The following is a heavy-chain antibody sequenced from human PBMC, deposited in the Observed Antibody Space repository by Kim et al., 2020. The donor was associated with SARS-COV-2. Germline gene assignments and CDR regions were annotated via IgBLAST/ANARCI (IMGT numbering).Heavy chain of an antibody. J-gene: IGHJ4*02. CDR3: ARQDLYYYNSGSFYYNKGFDY. V-gene: IGHV4-39*01. Sequence: SETLSLTCTVSGGSISNRDSYWAWIRQPPGKGLEWIGSIYYNGDTYYNPSLQSRVTISVDTSKNQFSLQLTSVTAADTAVYFCARQDLYYYNSGSFYYNKGFDYWGQGTLVTVSS. CDR1: GGSISNRDSY. CDR2: IYYNGDT. D-gene: IGHD3-10*01.